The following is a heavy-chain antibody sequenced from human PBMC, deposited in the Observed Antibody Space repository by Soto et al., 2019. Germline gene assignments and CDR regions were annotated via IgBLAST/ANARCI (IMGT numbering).Heavy chain of an antibody. Sequence: GGSLRLSCAASGFTFSSYGMHWVRQAPGKGLEWVAVISYDGSNKYYADSVKGRFTISRDNSKNTLYLQMNSLRAEDTAVYFCAKVTFSGDYYYSYGLDVWGQGTTVTVSS. V-gene: IGHV3-30*18. CDR1: GFTFSSYG. CDR2: ISYDGSNK. CDR3: AKVTFSGDYYYSYGLDV. J-gene: IGHJ6*02. D-gene: IGHD1-26*01.